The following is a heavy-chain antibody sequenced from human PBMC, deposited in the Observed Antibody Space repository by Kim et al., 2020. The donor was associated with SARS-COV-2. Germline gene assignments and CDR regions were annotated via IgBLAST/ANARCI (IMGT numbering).Heavy chain of an antibody. J-gene: IGHJ3*02. D-gene: IGHD2-8*01. V-gene: IGHV3-66*01. Sequence: GGSLRLSCAASGFTVSSTHMSWVRQAPGKGLEWVSVIYSGGSTYYADSVKGRFTISRDNSKNTLYLQMNSLRAEDTAVYYCARDSMIVPYAFDIWGQGTMVTVSS. CDR3: ARDSMIVPYAFDI. CDR2: IYSGGST. CDR1: GFTVSSTH.